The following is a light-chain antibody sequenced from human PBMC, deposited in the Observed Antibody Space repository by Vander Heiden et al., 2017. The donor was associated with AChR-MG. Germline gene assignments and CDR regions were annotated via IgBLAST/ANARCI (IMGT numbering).Light chain of an antibody. CDR1: QDISNS. Sequence: DIQMTQSPSSLSASVGDRVTITCQASQDISNSLNWYQQKPGKAPKLLIYDASNLETGVPSRFSGSGSGTDFTFTISSLQPEDIATYYCQQDDNLPFTFGHGTKVDIK. CDR3: QQDDNLPFT. CDR2: DAS. V-gene: IGKV1-33*01. J-gene: IGKJ3*01.